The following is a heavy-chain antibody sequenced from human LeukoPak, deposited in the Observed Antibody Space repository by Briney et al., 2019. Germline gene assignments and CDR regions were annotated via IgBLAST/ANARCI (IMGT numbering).Heavy chain of an antibody. J-gene: IGHJ4*02. CDR2: ISYDGSNK. Sequence: GSLRLSCAASGFTFSSYAMHWVRQAPGKGLEWVAVISYDGSNKYYADSVKGRFTISRDNSKNTLYLQMNSLRAEDTAVYYCARENCSSTSCYTDYWGQGTLVTVSS. V-gene: IGHV3-30-3*01. CDR3: ARENCSSTSCYTDY. CDR1: GFTFSSYA. D-gene: IGHD2-2*02.